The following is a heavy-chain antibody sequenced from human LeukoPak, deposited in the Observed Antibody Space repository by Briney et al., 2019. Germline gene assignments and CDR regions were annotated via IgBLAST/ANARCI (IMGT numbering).Heavy chain of an antibody. CDR3: ARVTHGGRDGYNLYYYYYYGMDV. D-gene: IGHD5-24*01. Sequence: GESLKISCMGSGYSFTSYWIGWVRQMPGKGLEWMGIIYPGDSDTRYSPSFQGQVTISADKSISTAYLQWSSLKASDTAMYYCARVTHGGRDGYNLYYYYYYGMDVWGQGTTVTVSS. J-gene: IGHJ6*02. V-gene: IGHV5-51*01. CDR1: GYSFTSYW. CDR2: IYPGDSDT.